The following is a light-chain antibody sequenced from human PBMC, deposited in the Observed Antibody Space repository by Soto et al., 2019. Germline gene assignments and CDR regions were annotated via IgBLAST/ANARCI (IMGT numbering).Light chain of an antibody. CDR3: QQYYSTPLT. V-gene: IGKV4-1*01. J-gene: IGKJ4*01. CDR2: WAS. Sequence: DIVMTQSPDSLAVSLGERATINCKSSQSVLFSSNNKNYLGWYQQKVGQPPNLLIYWASTRESGVPDRFSGSGSGTDFTLTISSLQAEDVAVYYCQQYYSTPLTFGGGTKVEIK. CDR1: QSVLFSSNNKNY.